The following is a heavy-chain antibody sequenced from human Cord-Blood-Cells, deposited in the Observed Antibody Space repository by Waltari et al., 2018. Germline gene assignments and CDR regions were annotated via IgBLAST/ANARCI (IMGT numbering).Heavy chain of an antibody. Sequence: QVQLQQWGAGLLKPSETLSLTCAVYGGSFSGYYWSWIRQPPGKGLAWIGEINHSGSTNYNPSLKSRVTISVDTSKNQFSLKLSSVTAADTAVYYCARGPFWSGYYSYYYGMDVWGQGTTVTVSS. CDR2: INHSGST. D-gene: IGHD3-3*01. CDR3: ARGPFWSGYYSYYYGMDV. J-gene: IGHJ6*02. CDR1: GGSFSGYY. V-gene: IGHV4-34*01.